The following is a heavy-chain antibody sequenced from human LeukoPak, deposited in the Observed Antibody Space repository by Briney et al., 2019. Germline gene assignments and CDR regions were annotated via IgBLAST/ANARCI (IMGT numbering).Heavy chain of an antibody. V-gene: IGHV1-46*01. CDR3: AGEGDGYKKFDY. J-gene: IGHJ4*02. CDR2: INPTDDST. CDR1: AYTFTSYY. Sequence: ASVKVSCKASAYTFTSYYIHWARQAPGQGLEWLGLINPTDDSTSYAQKFRGRVTVTRDTSTSTVYMELSSLRSEDTAVYYCAGEGDGYKKFDYWAQGILVTVSS. D-gene: IGHD5-24*01.